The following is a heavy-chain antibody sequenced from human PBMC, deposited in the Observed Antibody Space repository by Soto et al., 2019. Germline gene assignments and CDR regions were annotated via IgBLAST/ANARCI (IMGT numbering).Heavy chain of an antibody. CDR2: IYSGGST. D-gene: IGHD3-3*01. Sequence: PGGSLRLSCAASGFTVSSNYMSWVRQAPGKGLEWVSVIYSGGSTYYADSVKGRFTISRDNSKNTLYLQMNSLRAEDTAVYYCARGEFLEEYYYGMDVWGQGTTVTVPS. V-gene: IGHV3-66*01. CDR3: ARGEFLEEYYYGMDV. J-gene: IGHJ6*02. CDR1: GFTVSSNY.